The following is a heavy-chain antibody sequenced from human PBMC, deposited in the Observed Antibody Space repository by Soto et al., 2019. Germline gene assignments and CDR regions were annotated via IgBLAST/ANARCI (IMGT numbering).Heavy chain of an antibody. Sequence: EVQLVESGGGLVKPGGSLRLSCAASGFTFSNAWMSWVRQAPGKGLEWVGRIKSKTDGGTTDYAAPVKGRFTISRDESKNTLYLQMNSLKTEDTAVYYCTTLPLYYDILTGYYPYYFDYWGQGSLVTVSS. CDR3: TTLPLYYDILTGYYPYYFDY. CDR1: GFTFSNAW. V-gene: IGHV3-15*01. D-gene: IGHD3-9*01. CDR2: IKSKTDGGTT. J-gene: IGHJ4*02.